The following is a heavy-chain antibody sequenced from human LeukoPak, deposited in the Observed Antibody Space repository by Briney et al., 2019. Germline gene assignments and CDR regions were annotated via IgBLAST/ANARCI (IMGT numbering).Heavy chain of an antibody. J-gene: IGHJ4*02. V-gene: IGHV3-23*01. CDR3: ATDREGDPSAYYLV. Sequence: GGSLRLSCAASGFNFANHAMSWVRQTAGKGLEWVSAISGGGDITYYADSVKGRFTISRDNSKDTLFLQMHSLRPGDTAVYYCATDREGDPSAYYLVGGQGTLITVSS. CDR2: ISGGGDIT. CDR1: GFNFANHA. D-gene: IGHD3-22*01.